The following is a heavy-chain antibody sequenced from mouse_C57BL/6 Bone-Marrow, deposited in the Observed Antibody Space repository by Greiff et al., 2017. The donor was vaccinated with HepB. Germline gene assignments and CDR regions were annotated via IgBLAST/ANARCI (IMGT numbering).Heavy chain of an antibody. CDR2: ISSGSSTI. V-gene: IGHV5-17*01. J-gene: IGHJ4*01. Sequence: EVQVVESGGGLMKPGGSLKLSCAASGFTFSDYGMHWVRQAPEKGLEWVAYISSGSSTIYYADTVKGRFTISRDNAKNTLFLQMTSLRSEDTAMYYCARTITTYYYAMDYWGQGTSVTVSS. D-gene: IGHD2-4*01. CDR1: GFTFSDYG. CDR3: ARTITTYYYAMDY.